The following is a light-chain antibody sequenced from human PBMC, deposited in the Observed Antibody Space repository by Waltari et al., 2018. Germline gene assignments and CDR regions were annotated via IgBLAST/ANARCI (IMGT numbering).Light chain of an antibody. CDR2: KAS. V-gene: IGKV1-5*03. J-gene: IGKJ2*01. CDR1: ENVSKW. CDR3: QQSYTYSYT. Sequence: DIQMTQSPSTLSASVGDRVTITCRASENVSKWLAWYQQKPGKAPKLLVYKASTLRSGVPSRFSGSRSGTEFSLTISSLQPDDFATYYCQQSYTYSYTFGQGTKLEIK.